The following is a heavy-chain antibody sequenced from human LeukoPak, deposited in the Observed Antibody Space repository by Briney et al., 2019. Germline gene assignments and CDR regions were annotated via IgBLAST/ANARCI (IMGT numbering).Heavy chain of an antibody. CDR1: GFTFSSYG. Sequence: PGGSLRLSRAASGFTFSSYGMHWVRQAPGKGLEWVALIWYDGSNKYYADSVKGRLTISRDNSKNTLYLQINSLRAEDTAVYYCAREGPRGNSQFDYWGQGTLVTVSS. CDR3: AREGPRGNSQFDY. D-gene: IGHD2/OR15-2a*01. V-gene: IGHV3-33*01. J-gene: IGHJ4*02. CDR2: IWYDGSNK.